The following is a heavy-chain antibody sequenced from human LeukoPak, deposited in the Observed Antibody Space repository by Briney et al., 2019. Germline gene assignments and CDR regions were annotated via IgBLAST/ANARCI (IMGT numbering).Heavy chain of an antibody. CDR3: ARGLKVTKLGARRNFFDY. V-gene: IGHV1-46*01. Sequence: ASVKVSCKASGYTFTSYYMHWVRQAPGQGLEWMGIINPSGGSTSYAQKFQGRVTMTRDMSTSTVYMELSSLRSEDTAVYYCARGLKVTKLGARRNFFDYWGQGTLVTVSS. D-gene: IGHD4-17*01. CDR2: INPSGGST. J-gene: IGHJ4*02. CDR1: GYTFTSYY.